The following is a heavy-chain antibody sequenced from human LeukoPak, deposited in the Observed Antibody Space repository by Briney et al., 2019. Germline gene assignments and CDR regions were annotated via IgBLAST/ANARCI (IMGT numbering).Heavy chain of an antibody. J-gene: IGHJ5*02. D-gene: IGHD3-10*01. CDR1: GLPFGDYA. Sequence: GGSLGLSCTASGLPFGDYAMSWVGKAPGKGLEWVGFIRSNLYGGTTEYAASVKGRFTLSRDDSKSIAYLQMNSLKTEDTAVYYCTRGVFTIGPWGQGTLVTVSS. CDR3: TRGVFTIGP. V-gene: IGHV3-49*04. CDR2: IRSNLYGGTT.